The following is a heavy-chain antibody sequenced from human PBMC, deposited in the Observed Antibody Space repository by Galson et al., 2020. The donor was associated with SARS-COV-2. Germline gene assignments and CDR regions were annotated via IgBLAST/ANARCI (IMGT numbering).Heavy chain of an antibody. CDR1: RFSFSSFA. CDR3: ARDGVAVTSPLDFYYYMDV. Sequence: GGSLRLSCAASRFSFSSFAMHWVRQPPGKGLEWVAVISFDGGNKYYVDSVKGRFIISRDNSKNTLYLQMNTLRPDDTAVYYCARDGVAVTSPLDFYYYMDVWGKGTTVTVSS. D-gene: IGHD2-21*02. V-gene: IGHV3-30*04. J-gene: IGHJ6*03. CDR2: ISFDGGNK.